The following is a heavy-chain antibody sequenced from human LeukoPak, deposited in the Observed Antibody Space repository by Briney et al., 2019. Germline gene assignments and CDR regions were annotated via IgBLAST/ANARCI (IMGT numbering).Heavy chain of an antibody. CDR2: INPNSGGT. Sequence: ASVKVSCKASGYTFTGYYMHWVRQPPGQGLEWMGWINPNSGGTNYAQKFQGRVTMTRDTSISTAYMELSRLRSDDTAVYYCAREGSPFYYYYMDVWGKGTTVTVSS. CDR1: GYTFTGYY. CDR3: AREGSPFYYYYMDV. D-gene: IGHD2-15*01. V-gene: IGHV1-2*02. J-gene: IGHJ6*03.